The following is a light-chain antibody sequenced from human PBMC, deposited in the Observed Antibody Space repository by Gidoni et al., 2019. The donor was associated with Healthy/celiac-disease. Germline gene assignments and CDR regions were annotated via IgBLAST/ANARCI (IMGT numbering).Light chain of an antibody. Sequence: SYELNQPPSVSVSPGQTASITCSGDKLGDKYACCYQQKPGQSPVLVIYQDSKRPSGIPERFSGSNSGNTATLTISGTQAMDEADYYCQAWDSSTVVFGGGTKLTVL. J-gene: IGLJ2*01. CDR3: QAWDSSTVV. V-gene: IGLV3-1*01. CDR2: QDS. CDR1: KLGDKY.